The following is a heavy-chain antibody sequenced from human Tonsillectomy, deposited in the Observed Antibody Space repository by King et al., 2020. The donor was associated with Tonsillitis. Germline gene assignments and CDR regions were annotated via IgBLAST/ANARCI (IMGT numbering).Heavy chain of an antibody. CDR3: ATGYCRGGSCYSSATFDY. CDR1: GFTVSSYS. D-gene: IGHD2-15*01. CDR2: ISSSSSYI. Sequence: VQLVESGGGLVKPGGSLRLSCAASGFTVSSYSMNWVRQAPGKGLEWVSSISSSSSYIYSADLVKGRVTISRDNAKNSLYLQMNSLKAEDTAVYYCATGYCRGGSCYSSATFDYWGQGTLVTVSS. J-gene: IGHJ4*02. V-gene: IGHV3-21*01.